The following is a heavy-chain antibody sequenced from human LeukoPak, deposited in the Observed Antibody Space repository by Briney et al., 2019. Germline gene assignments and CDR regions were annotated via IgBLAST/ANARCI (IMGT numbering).Heavy chain of an antibody. CDR3: ARDTTTVTTTVGFDP. D-gene: IGHD4-17*01. J-gene: IGHJ5*02. Sequence: SETLSLTCAVYGGSFSGYYWSWIRQPPGKGLEWIGEINHSGSTNYNPSLKSRVTISVDTSKNQFSLKLSSVTAADTAVYYCARDTTTVTTTVGFDPWGQGTLVTVSS. CDR1: GGSFSGYY. CDR2: INHSGST. V-gene: IGHV4-34*01.